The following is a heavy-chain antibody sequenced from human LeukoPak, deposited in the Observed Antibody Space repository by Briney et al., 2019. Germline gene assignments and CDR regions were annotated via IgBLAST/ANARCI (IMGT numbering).Heavy chain of an antibody. V-gene: IGHV3-48*03. Sequence: PGGSLRLSCAASGFTFSTYEMNWVRQVPGKGLEWVSYISGSGTTIYYADSVKGRFAISRDHTKNSMYLQMNSLRAEDTAVYYCVSAYGGLLDYWGQGTLVTVSS. CDR3: VSAYGGLLDY. D-gene: IGHD3-16*01. J-gene: IGHJ4*02. CDR1: GFTFSTYE. CDR2: ISGSGTTI.